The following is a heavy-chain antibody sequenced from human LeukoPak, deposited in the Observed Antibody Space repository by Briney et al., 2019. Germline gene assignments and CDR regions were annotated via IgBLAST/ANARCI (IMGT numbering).Heavy chain of an antibody. CDR1: GGSISSGGNY. CDR2: IYYSGST. J-gene: IGHJ6*02. Sequence: PSQTLSLTCTVSGGSISSGGNYWSWIRQHPGKGLEWIGYIYYSGSTYYNPSLKSRVTISVDTSKNQFSLKLSSVTAADTAVYYCARDRTYYGMDVWGQGTTVTVPS. V-gene: IGHV4-31*03. CDR3: ARDRTYYGMDV.